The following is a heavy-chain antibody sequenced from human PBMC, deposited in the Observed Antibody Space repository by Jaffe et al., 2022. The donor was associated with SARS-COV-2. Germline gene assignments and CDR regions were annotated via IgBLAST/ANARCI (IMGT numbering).Heavy chain of an antibody. J-gene: IGHJ5*02. Sequence: QVQLQQWGAGLLKPSETLSLTCAVHGGSFSGYYWTWIRQPPGQGLEWIGEISHTGSANYKSSLKSRITISIDTTKHHFSLKLTSVSAADTAVYYCARGDWAPRLPIIRGVKTQWFDPWSQGTQVTVS. CDR1: GGSFSGYY. V-gene: IGHV4-34*01. CDR3: ARGDWAPRLPIIRGVKTQWFDP. D-gene: IGHD3-10*01. CDR2: ISHTGSA.